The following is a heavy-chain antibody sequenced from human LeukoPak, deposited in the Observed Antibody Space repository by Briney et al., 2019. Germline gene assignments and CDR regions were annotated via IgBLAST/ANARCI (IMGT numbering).Heavy chain of an antibody. CDR3: AKRDY. CDR1: GFTFSSYG. Sequence: PGGSLRLSCAASGFTFSSYGMTWVRQAPGKGLGWVSTISGSGGNTYYADSVKGRFTISRDNSKNTLCLQMNSLRGEDTAVYYCAKRDYWGQGTLVTVSS. V-gene: IGHV3-23*01. J-gene: IGHJ4*02. CDR2: ISGSGGNT.